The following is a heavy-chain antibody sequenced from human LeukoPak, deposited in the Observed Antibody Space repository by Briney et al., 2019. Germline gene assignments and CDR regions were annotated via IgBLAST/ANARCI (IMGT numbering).Heavy chain of an antibody. Sequence: SETLSLTCTVSGGSISSYYWSWIRQPPGKGLEWIGYIYYSGSTNYNPSLKSRVTISVDTSKNQFSLKLSSVTAADTAVYYCARGNNHYHPLTPYNWFDPWGQGTLVTVSS. CDR1: GGSISSYY. CDR2: IYYSGST. D-gene: IGHD4-23*01. V-gene: IGHV4-59*08. J-gene: IGHJ5*02. CDR3: ARGNNHYHPLTPYNWFDP.